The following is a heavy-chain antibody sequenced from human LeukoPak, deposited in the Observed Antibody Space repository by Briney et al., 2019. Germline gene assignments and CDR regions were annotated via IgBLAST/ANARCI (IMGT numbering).Heavy chain of an antibody. J-gene: IGHJ4*02. D-gene: IGHD6-19*01. Sequence: GGSLRLSCAASGFSFSTYWMHWIRQAPGKGLEWVSRINNDGSSTNYADSVKGRFTISRDNAKNTLYLQMNSLRAEDTAVYYCSGGGSIAVAGYWGQGTLVTVSS. CDR3: SGGGSIAVAGY. CDR1: GFSFSTYW. CDR2: INNDGSST. V-gene: IGHV3-74*01.